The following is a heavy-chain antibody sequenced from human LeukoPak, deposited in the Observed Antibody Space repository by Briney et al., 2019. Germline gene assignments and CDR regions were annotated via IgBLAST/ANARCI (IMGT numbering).Heavy chain of an antibody. CDR3: ARAGGYYAAETPFDY. Sequence: PSQTLSLTCAVSGGSISSGGYSWSWIRQPPGKGLEWIGYIYHSGSTYYNPSLKSRVTISVDRSKTQFSLKLSSVTAADTAVYYCARAGGYYAAETPFDYWGQGTLVTVSS. D-gene: IGHD2-2*01. V-gene: IGHV4-30-2*01. CDR1: GGSISSGGYS. J-gene: IGHJ4*02. CDR2: IYHSGST.